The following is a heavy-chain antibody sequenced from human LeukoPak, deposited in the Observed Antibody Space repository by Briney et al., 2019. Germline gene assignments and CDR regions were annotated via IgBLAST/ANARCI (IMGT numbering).Heavy chain of an antibody. CDR2: IKQDGSEK. CDR1: GFTFSNAW. J-gene: IGHJ5*02. V-gene: IGHV3-7*01. Sequence: GGSLRLSCAASGFTFSNAWMGWVRQAPGKGLEWVANIKQDGSEKYYVDSVKGRFTISRDNAKNSLSLQMNSLRAEDTAVYYCARPLMYYYGSETYFWFDPWGQGTQVTVSS. CDR3: ARPLMYYYGSETYFWFDP. D-gene: IGHD3-10*01.